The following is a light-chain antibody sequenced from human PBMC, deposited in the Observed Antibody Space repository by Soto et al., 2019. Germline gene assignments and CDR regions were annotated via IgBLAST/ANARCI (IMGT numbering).Light chain of an antibody. Sequence: DSQMTQSPSSLSASVGDRVTITCRASQSIRNYLNWYQQKPGKAPKVLIYTASSLQSGAPSRFSGSGSGTDFTLSIGRLQPEDSATYYCQQTYSSPPGAFGQGTKVDIK. CDR1: QSIRNY. V-gene: IGKV1-39*01. J-gene: IGKJ1*01. CDR3: QQTYSSPPGA. CDR2: TAS.